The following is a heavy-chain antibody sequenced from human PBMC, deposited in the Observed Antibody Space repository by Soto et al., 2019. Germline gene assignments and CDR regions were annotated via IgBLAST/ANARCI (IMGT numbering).Heavy chain of an antibody. D-gene: IGHD6-19*01. CDR2: ISDDGKTQ. CDR1: SFRFSAYG. CDR3: VKGGYKTGWPPFDH. J-gene: IGHJ4*02. V-gene: IGHV3-30*18. Sequence: QVKLVEFGGAVVQSGRSLRLSCTASSFRFSAYGMNWVRQAPGKGLEWVALISDDGKTQFFTESVEGRFTISRDNSRNTLYLQMNRLRPEDTAVYYWVKGGYKTGWPPFDHWGQGTRVTVSS.